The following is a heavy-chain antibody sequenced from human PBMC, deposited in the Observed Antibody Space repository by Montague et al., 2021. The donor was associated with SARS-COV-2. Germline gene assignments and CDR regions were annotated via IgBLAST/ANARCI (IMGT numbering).Heavy chain of an antibody. CDR3: ARTSRGSRYFYGVDV. J-gene: IGHJ6*02. D-gene: IGHD3-10*01. V-gene: IGHV4-59*01. Sequence: SETLSLTCTVSGDSISDYYWSWIRQPPGMGLEWIGYIFRSGATNYNPPLKIRVIISLDTSKSQFSLRLSPVTAAATAISYCARTSRGSRYFYGVDVWGQGTTVTVSS. CDR1: GDSISDYY. CDR2: IFRSGAT.